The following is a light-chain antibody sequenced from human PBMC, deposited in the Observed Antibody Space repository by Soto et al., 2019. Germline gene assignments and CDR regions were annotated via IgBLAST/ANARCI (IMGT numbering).Light chain of an antibody. V-gene: IGLV2-14*01. CDR1: SSDVGGYNY. J-gene: IGLJ2*01. Sequence: QSVLTQPASVSGSPGQSITISCTGTSSDVGGYNYVSWYQQHPGKAPKLMIYEVSNRPSWVSNRFSGSKSGNTASLTISGLQAEDEADYYCSSYTSSSNVVFGGGTKLTVL. CDR3: SSYTSSSNVV. CDR2: EVS.